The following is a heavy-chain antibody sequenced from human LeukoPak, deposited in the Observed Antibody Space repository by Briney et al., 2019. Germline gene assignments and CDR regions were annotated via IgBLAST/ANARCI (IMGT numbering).Heavy chain of an antibody. CDR2: ISYDGSNQ. Sequence: GGSLRLSCAASGFTFSTCGMHWVRQTPGKGLEWVAVISYDGSNQYYADSVKGRFTISRDNSKNTLYLQMNSLRAEDTTVYYCAKDTLTGPYLRGGFDYWGQGTLVTVSS. CDR3: AKDTLTGPYLRGGFDY. V-gene: IGHV3-30*18. J-gene: IGHJ4*02. D-gene: IGHD3-9*01. CDR1: GFTFSTCG.